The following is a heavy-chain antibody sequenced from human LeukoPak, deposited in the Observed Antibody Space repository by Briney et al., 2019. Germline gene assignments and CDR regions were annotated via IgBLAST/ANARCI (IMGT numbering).Heavy chain of an antibody. Sequence: NPSETLSLTCTVSGGSISSYYWSWIRQPPGKGLEWIGYIYYSGSTNYNPSLKSRVTISVDTSKNQFSLKLSSVTAADTDVYYAQWAAAGTQGFDYWGKGTLVTVSS. J-gene: IGHJ4*02. D-gene: IGHD6-13*01. CDR2: IYYSGST. CDR1: GGSISSYY. V-gene: IGHV4-59*08. CDR3: QWAAAGTQGFDY.